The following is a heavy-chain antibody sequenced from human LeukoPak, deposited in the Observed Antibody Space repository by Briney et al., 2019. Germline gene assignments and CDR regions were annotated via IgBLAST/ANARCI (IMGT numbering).Heavy chain of an antibody. J-gene: IGHJ4*02. CDR2: FDPEDGET. V-gene: IGHV1-24*01. CDR3: ATSIIACGGDCYSPFDY. CDR1: GYTLTELS. D-gene: IGHD2-21*01. Sequence: ASVKVSCKVSGYTLTELSMHWVRQAPGRGLEWMGGFDPEDGETIYAQKFQGRVTMTEDTSTDTAYMELSSLRSEDTAVYYCATSIIACGGDCYSPFDYWGQGTLVTVSS.